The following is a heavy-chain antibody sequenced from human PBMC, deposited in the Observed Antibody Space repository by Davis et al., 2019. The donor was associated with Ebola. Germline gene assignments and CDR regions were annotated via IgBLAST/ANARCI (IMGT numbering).Heavy chain of an antibody. Sequence: PGGSLRLSCAASGFSFTTYAMTWVRQAPGKGLEWVSTIGGGADTHYADSVRGRFTISRDTSENTLYLQMNSLTVEDTAIYYCAKEGATTAKFDYWGQGVLVTVS. CDR1: GFSFTTYA. V-gene: IGHV3-23*01. CDR3: AKEGATTAKFDY. D-gene: IGHD4-11*01. CDR2: IGGGADT. J-gene: IGHJ4*02.